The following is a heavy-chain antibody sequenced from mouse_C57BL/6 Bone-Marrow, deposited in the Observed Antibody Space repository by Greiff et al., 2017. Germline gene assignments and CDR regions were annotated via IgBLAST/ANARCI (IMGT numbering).Heavy chain of an antibody. CDR2: IYPGDGDT. Sequence: QVQLQQSGAELVKPGASVKISCKASGYAFSSYWMNWVKQRPGKGLEWLGQIYPGDGDTNYNGKFKGKATLTADKSSSTAYMQLSSLTSEDAAVYFCARTYYYGSSPYYFDYWGQGTTLTVSS. V-gene: IGHV1-80*01. D-gene: IGHD1-1*01. J-gene: IGHJ2*01. CDR3: ARTYYYGSSPYYFDY. CDR1: GYAFSSYW.